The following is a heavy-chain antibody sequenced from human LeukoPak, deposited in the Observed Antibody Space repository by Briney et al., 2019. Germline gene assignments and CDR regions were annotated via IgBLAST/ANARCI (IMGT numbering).Heavy chain of an antibody. Sequence: GGSLRLSCAASGFTFSTYAMTWVRQAPGKGLEWVSAISGSGGSTYYADSVKGRSTISRDSSKNTLYLQLNSLRAEDTAVYYCAKDRGKASPGRYYFDYWGQGTLVTVSS. CDR2: ISGSGGST. CDR3: AKDRGKASPGRYYFDY. D-gene: IGHD3-16*01. J-gene: IGHJ4*02. CDR1: GFTFSTYA. V-gene: IGHV3-23*01.